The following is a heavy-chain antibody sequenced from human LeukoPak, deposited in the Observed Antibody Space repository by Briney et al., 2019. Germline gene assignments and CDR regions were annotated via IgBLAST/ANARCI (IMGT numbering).Heavy chain of an antibody. D-gene: IGHD2-2*01. CDR3: ARDVGEYCSSTNCYASHY. CDR2: INPKNAGT. Sequence: ASVKVSCKASGYTFTGHYIHWVRQAPGQGLEWMGWINPKNAGTNYAQKFQGRVTVTRDTSTGTAYMELSSLRSDDTAVYYCARDVGEYCSSTNCYASHYWGQGTLVTVSS. J-gene: IGHJ4*02. V-gene: IGHV1-2*02. CDR1: GYTFTGHY.